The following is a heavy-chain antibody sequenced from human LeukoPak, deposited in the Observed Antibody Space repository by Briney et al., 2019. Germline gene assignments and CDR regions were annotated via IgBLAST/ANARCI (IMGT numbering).Heavy chain of an antibody. V-gene: IGHV1-18*01. Sequence: GASVRVSCKASGYTFTSYGISWVRQAPGQGLEWMGWISAYNGNTNYAQKLQGRVTMTTDTSTSTAYMELRSPRSDDTAVYYCARVRAAGTLFDYWGQGTLVTVSS. CDR2: ISAYNGNT. J-gene: IGHJ4*02. D-gene: IGHD6-13*01. CDR3: ARVRAAGTLFDY. CDR1: GYTFTSYG.